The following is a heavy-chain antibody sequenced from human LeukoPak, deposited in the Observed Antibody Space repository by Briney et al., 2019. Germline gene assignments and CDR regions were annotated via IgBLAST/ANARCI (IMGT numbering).Heavy chain of an antibody. CDR3: ARVSPYWGAFDI. Sequence: QPGGSLRLSCAAVGFTFSSYAMHWVRQAPGKGLEYVSAISSNGGSTYYANSVKGRFTISRDNSKNTMYLQMGSLRAEDMAVYYCARVSPYWGAFDIWGQGTMVTVSS. CDR2: ISSNGGST. V-gene: IGHV3-64*01. D-gene: IGHD7-27*01. CDR1: GFTFSSYA. J-gene: IGHJ3*02.